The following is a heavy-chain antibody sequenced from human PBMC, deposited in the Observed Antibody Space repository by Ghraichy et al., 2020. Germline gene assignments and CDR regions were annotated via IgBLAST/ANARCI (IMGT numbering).Heavy chain of an antibody. Sequence: GESLNISCAASGFTVSSNYMSWVRQAPGKGLEWVSVIYSGGSTYYADSVKGRFTISRDNSKNTLYLQMNSLRAEDTAVYYCARDEVYGDYFGNYWGQGTLGTVSS. J-gene: IGHJ4*02. V-gene: IGHV3-66*01. CDR3: ARDEVYGDYFGNY. D-gene: IGHD4-17*01. CDR2: IYSGGST. CDR1: GFTVSSNY.